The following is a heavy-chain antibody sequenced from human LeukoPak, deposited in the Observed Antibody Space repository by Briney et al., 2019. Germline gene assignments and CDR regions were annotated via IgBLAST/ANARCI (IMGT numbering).Heavy chain of an antibody. Sequence: GESLKISCKGSGYSFTSYWIGWVRQMPGKGLEWMGIIYPGDSDTRYSPSFQGQVTISADKSISTAYLQWSSLKASDTAMYYCARPVFAAATISPFDYWGQGTLVTVSS. J-gene: IGHJ4*02. CDR1: GYSFTSYW. V-gene: IGHV5-51*01. CDR2: IYPGDSDT. D-gene: IGHD6-13*01. CDR3: ARPVFAAATISPFDY.